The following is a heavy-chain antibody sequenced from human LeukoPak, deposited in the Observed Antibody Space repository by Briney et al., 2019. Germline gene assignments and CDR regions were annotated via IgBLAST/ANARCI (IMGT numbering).Heavy chain of an antibody. Sequence: SETLSLTCTVSGGSISSYYWSWIRQPPGKGLGWIGYIYYSGSTNYNPSLKSRVTISVDTSKNQFSLKLSSVTAADTAVYYCARDPTSLGAFDYWGQGTLVTVSS. CDR2: IYYSGST. J-gene: IGHJ4*02. D-gene: IGHD3-16*01. CDR1: GGSISSYY. CDR3: ARDPTSLGAFDY. V-gene: IGHV4-59*01.